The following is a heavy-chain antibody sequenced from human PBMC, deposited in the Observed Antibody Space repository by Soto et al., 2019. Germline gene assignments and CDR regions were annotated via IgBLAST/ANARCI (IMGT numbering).Heavy chain of an antibody. J-gene: IGHJ4*02. V-gene: IGHV3-30*18. CDR1: GFSFSNCG. CDR2: ISFDGNDK. Sequence: GGSLRLSCAASGFSFSNCGMHWVRQAPGKGLEWVAAISFDGNDKYYSGSVKGRFTISRDNSKNTLFLQMNSLRVEDTAVYYCVKGSEVARQELDYWGQGTRVTVSS. CDR3: VKGSEVARQELDY. D-gene: IGHD2-15*01.